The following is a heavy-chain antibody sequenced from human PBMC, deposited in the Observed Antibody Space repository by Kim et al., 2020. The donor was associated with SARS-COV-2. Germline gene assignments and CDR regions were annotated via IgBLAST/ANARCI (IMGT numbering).Heavy chain of an antibody. J-gene: IGHJ4*02. V-gene: IGHV4-31*03. CDR3: ARGPAGTFDY. D-gene: IGHD2-2*01. Sequence: SETLSLTCTVSGGSISSGGYYWSWIRQHPGKGLEWIGYISFSGSTYYNPSLKSRLTISAGTSKNQFSLKLNSVTAADTAVYYCARGPAGTFDYWGQGTLV. CDR2: ISFSGST. CDR1: GGSISSGGYY.